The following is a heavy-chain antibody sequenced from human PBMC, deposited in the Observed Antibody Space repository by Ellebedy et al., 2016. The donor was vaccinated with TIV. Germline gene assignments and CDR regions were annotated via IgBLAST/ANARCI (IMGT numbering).Heavy chain of an antibody. V-gene: IGHV1-69*04. CDR1: GDTFSTYA. Sequence: AASVKVSCKASGDTFSTYAINWVRQAPGQGLEWMGRIIPILGITFYEQKFQGRVTITADKSTGTAYMELSSLRSEDTAIYYCATWAAYSGFSGTFQGPFDYWGQGTLVTVSS. CDR2: IIPILGIT. J-gene: IGHJ4*02. CDR3: ATWAAYSGFSGTFQGPFDY. D-gene: IGHD5-12*01.